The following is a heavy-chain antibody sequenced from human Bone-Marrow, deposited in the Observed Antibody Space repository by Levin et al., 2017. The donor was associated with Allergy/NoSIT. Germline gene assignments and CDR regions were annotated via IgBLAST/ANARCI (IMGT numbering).Heavy chain of an antibody. CDR1: GFSFNTYN. D-gene: IGHD3-22*01. J-gene: IGHJ2*01. Sequence: GESLKISCAASGFSFNTYNMHWVRQAPGKGLECISYISIGSGTSDYADSVKGRFTISRDNANNSMYLQMNSLRAEDTAVYYCARETTYYFDTGGDLRAGWYFDLWGRGTLVTVSS. V-gene: IGHV3-48*01. CDR3: ARETTYYFDTGGDLRAGWYFDL. CDR2: ISIGSGTS.